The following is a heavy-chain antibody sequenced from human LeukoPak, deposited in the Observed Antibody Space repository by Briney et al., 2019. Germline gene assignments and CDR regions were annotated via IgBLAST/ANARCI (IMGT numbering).Heavy chain of an antibody. V-gene: IGHV4-34*01. CDR3: AASWYNFDY. J-gene: IGHJ4*02. Sequence: PSETLSLTCAVYGGSFSGYYWSWIRQPPGKGLEWIGEINHSGSTNYNPSLKSRVTISVDTSKNQFSLKLSSVTAADTAVYYCAASWYNFDYWGQGTLVTVS. CDR1: GGSFSGYY. D-gene: IGHD6-13*01. CDR2: INHSGST.